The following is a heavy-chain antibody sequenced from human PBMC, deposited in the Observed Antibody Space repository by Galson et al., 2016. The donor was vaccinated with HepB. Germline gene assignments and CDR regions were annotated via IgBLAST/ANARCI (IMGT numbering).Heavy chain of an antibody. CDR1: GFNFDDYG. J-gene: IGHJ6*02. CDR3: GKDGGTGGYAPGYYYGVDV. V-gene: IGHV3-9*01. Sequence: SLRLSCAGSGFNFDDYGMHWVRQSPGKGPEWVSGISWNSGSIGYADSVKGRFTISRDNAKNSLYLQMNSLRTEDAGFYYCGKDGGTGGYAPGYYYGVDVWGQGSTVTVSS. CDR2: ISWNSGSI. D-gene: IGHD1-26*01.